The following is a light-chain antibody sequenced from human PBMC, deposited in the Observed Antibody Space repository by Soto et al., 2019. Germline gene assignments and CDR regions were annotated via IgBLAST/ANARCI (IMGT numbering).Light chain of an antibody. CDR3: QQYRDSRT. CDR1: QSFSNNY. Sequence: EIVLTQSPGTLSLSPGERATLSCRASQSFSNNYLAWYQQKPGQAPRLLIYGASSRATGIPDRFSGSGSGTDSTLTISRLEPEDFAVYYCQQYRDSRTFGQGTKVEIK. V-gene: IGKV3-20*01. J-gene: IGKJ1*01. CDR2: GAS.